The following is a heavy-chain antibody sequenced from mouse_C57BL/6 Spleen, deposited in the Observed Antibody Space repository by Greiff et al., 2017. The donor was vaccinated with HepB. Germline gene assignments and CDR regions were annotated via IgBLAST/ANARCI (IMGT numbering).Heavy chain of an antibody. D-gene: IGHD1-1*01. CDR3: ALNYGSSREAMDY. J-gene: IGHJ4*01. V-gene: IGHV14-2*01. CDR2: IDPEDGET. Sequence: EVQLQQSGAELVKPGASVKLSCTASSFNIKDYYMHWVKQRTEQGLEWIGRIDPEDGETKYAPKFQGKATITADTSSNTAYLQLSSLTSEDTAVYYCALNYGSSREAMDYWGQGTSVTVSS. CDR1: SFNIKDYY.